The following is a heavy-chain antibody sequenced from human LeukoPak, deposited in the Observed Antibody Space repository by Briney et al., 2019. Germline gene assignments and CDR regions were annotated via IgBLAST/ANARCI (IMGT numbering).Heavy chain of an antibody. CDR2: SGTAGGT. CDR3: AKGAMRQQLSD. V-gene: IGHV3-23*01. CDR1: GFTFSSYS. Sequence: GGSLRLSCAASGFTFSSYSMSWVRQAPGKGLEWVSSSGTAGGTYYADSVKGRFTISRDSSENTLYLQMNSLRTEDTALYYCAKGAMRQQLSDWGQGTLVTVSS. J-gene: IGHJ4*02. D-gene: IGHD6-13*01.